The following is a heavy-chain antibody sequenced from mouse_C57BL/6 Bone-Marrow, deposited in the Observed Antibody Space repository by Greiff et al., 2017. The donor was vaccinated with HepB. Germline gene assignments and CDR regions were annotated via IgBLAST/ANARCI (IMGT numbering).Heavy chain of an antibody. J-gene: IGHJ4*01. CDR2: SRNKANDYTT. D-gene: IGHD1-1*01. CDR3: ARDYYGSSPPIAMDY. V-gene: IGHV7-1*01. CDR1: GFTFSDFY. Sequence: EVMLVESGGGLVQSGRSLRLSCATSGFTFSDFYMEWVRQAPGKGLEWIAASRNKANDYTTEYSASVKGRFIVSRDTSQSILYLQMNALRAEDTAIYYCARDYYGSSPPIAMDYWGQGTSVTVSS.